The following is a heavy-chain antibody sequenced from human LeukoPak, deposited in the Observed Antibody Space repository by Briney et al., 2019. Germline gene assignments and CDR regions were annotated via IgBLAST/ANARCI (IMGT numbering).Heavy chain of an antibody. V-gene: IGHV3-73*01. CDR2: IRNKANNYAT. Sequence: GGSLEPPFAAPGFTFSDPAIHGVGQASGKGRDWVGRIRNKANNYATAYAASVKGRFTISRDDSKNTAYLQMNSLKTEDTAVYYCTTATTVVTDFDYWGQGTPVTVSS. J-gene: IGHJ4*02. CDR1: GFTFSDPA. D-gene: IGHD4-23*01. CDR3: TTATTVVTDFDY.